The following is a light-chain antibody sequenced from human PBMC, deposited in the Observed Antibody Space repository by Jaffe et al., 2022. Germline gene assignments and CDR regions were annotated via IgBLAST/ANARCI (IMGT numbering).Light chain of an antibody. Sequence: QSVLTQPPSGSGTPGQRVTISCSGSSSNIGGNSVNWYQQLPGAAPKLLIYTNNQRPSGVPDRFSGSKSGTSASLAISGLQSEDEADYYCAAWDDSLKGWVFGGGTKVTVL. V-gene: IGLV1-44*01. J-gene: IGLJ3*02. CDR3: AAWDDSLKGWV. CDR2: TNN. CDR1: SSNIGGNS.